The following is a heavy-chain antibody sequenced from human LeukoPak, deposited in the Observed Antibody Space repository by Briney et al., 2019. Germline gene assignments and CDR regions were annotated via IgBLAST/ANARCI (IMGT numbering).Heavy chain of an antibody. CDR3: DHNSGSDAFDI. D-gene: IGHD6-19*01. CDR1: GYSISSGYY. CDR2: IHHSGNT. J-gene: IGHJ3*02. Sequence: SETLSLTCTVSGYSISSGYYWGWIRQPPGKGLEWIGSIHHSGNTYYNPSLKSRVTISVDTSKNQVSLKLSSVIAADTAVYYCDHNSGSDAFDIWGQGTMVTVSS. V-gene: IGHV4-38-2*02.